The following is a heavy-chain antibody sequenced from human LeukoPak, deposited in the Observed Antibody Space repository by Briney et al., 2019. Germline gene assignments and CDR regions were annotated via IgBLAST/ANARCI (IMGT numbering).Heavy chain of an antibody. CDR1: GGSFSGYY. V-gene: IGHV4-34*01. Sequence: KPSETLPLTCAVYGGSFSGYYWSWIRQPPGKGLEWIGEINHSGSTNYNPSLKSRVTISVDTSKNQFSLKLSSVTAADTAVYYCARGRTAPTLLRYSSSWNKSDYYYGMDVWGQGTTVTVSS. CDR2: INHSGST. CDR3: ARGRTAPTLLRYSSSWNKSDYYYGMDV. J-gene: IGHJ6*02. D-gene: IGHD6-13*01.